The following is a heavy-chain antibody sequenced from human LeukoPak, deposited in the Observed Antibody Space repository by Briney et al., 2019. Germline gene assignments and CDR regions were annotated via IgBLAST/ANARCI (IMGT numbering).Heavy chain of an antibody. CDR2: ISGSGANT. V-gene: IGHV3-23*01. J-gene: IGHJ6*02. Sequence: GGSLRLSCAASGFTFSSYAMSWVRQAPGKGLEWVSVISGSGANTYYADSVKGRFTITRDNSKNTLYLQMNNLRAEDTAVYYCATGSSSGWYSMDVWGQGTTVTVSS. D-gene: IGHD6-19*01. CDR1: GFTFSSYA. CDR3: ATGSSSGWYSMDV.